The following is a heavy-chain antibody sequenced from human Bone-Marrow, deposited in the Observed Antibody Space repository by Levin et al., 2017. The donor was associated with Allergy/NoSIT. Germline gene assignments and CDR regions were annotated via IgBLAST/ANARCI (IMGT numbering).Heavy chain of an antibody. Sequence: TGGSLRLSCAASGFMFSDYGMHWVRQAPGKGLEWVGVIWFDGTNTFYADSVKGRFTISRDNSADMVFLQMNSLTVDDTAVYYCARDPPGDSDWYFDLWGRGNLVTVSS. D-gene: IGHD7-27*01. J-gene: IGHJ2*01. CDR3: ARDPPGDSDWYFDL. CDR2: IWFDGTNT. CDR1: GFMFSDYG. V-gene: IGHV3-33*02.